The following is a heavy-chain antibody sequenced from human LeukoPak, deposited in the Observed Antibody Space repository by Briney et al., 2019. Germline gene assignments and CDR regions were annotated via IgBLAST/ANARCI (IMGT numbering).Heavy chain of an antibody. J-gene: IGHJ5*02. Sequence: SETLSLTCTVSGGSISGYYWSWIRQPPRKGLEWIGEINHSGSTNYNPSLKSRVTISVDTSKNQFSLKLSSVTAADTAVYYCASTGYCSGGSCYINWFDPWGQGTLVTVSS. CDR3: ASTGYCSGGSCYINWFDP. CDR2: INHSGST. D-gene: IGHD2-15*01. V-gene: IGHV4-34*01. CDR1: GGSISGYY.